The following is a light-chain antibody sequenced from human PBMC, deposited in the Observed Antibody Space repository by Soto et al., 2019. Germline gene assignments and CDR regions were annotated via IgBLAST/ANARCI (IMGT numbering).Light chain of an antibody. CDR2: AAS. J-gene: IGKJ4*01. CDR1: QVIATH. Sequence: QLTQSPSSLSASVGDRVTITCGASQVIATHVAWYQQKPGQAPNLLIYAASTLQSGVPSRFSGGGSGTDFTLTISSLQPEDFATYYCQQLSSYPLTFGGGTKVDIK. V-gene: IGKV1-9*01. CDR3: QQLSSYPLT.